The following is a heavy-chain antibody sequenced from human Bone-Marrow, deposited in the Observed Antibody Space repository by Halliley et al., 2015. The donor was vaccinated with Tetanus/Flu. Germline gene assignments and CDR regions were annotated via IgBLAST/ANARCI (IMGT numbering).Heavy chain of an antibody. D-gene: IGHD3-16*01. CDR2: IYSDGST. CDR3: ARGGQSIYGLDV. J-gene: IGHJ6*02. V-gene: IGHV3-53*04. Sequence: GLEWVSVIYSDGSTYSADSVKGRFTISRHNSKNTVFLQVNSLRAEDTAVYYCARGGQSIYGLDVWGQGTTVTVSS.